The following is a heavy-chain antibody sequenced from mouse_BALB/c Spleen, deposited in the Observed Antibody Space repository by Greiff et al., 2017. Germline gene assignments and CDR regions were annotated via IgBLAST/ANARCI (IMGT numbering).Heavy chain of an antibody. Sequence: VQLQQSGAELVQPGASVKLSCTASGFNIKDTYMHWVKQRPEQGLEWIGRIDPANGNTKYDPKFQGKATITADTSSNTAYLQLSSLTSEATAVYYGARRGTTLVYYYAMDYWGQGTSVTVSS. CDR1: GFNIKDTY. V-gene: IGHV14-3*02. J-gene: IGHJ4*01. CDR2: IDPANGNT. CDR3: ARRGTTLVYYYAMDY. D-gene: IGHD1-1*01.